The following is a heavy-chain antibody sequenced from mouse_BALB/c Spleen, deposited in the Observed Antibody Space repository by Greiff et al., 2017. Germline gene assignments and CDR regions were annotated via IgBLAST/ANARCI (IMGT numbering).Heavy chain of an antibody. CDR3: WNYVAY. CDR2: IYPSDSYT. CDR1: GYPFTSYW. D-gene: IGHD2-4*01. J-gene: IGHJ3*01. Sequence: QVQLQQPGAELVRPGASVKLSCKASGYPFTSYWINWVKQRPGQGLEWIGNIYPSDSYTNYNQKFKDKATLTVDKSSSTAYMQLSSPTSEDTAVYYCWNYVAYWGQGTLVTVSA. V-gene: IGHV1-69*02.